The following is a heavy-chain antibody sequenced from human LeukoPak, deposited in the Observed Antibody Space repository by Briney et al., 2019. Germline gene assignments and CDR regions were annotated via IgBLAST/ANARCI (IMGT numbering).Heavy chain of an antibody. D-gene: IGHD6-13*01. V-gene: IGHV4-39*01. CDR2: IYYSGST. J-gene: IGHJ5*02. Sequence: SETLSLTCTVSGGSISSSSYYWGWIRQPPGKGLEWIGSIYYSGSTYYNPSLKSRVTISVDTSKNQFSLKLSSVSAADTAVYYCARHYWVQQLNWFDPWGQGTLVTVSS. CDR3: ARHYWVQQLNWFDP. CDR1: GGSISSSSYY.